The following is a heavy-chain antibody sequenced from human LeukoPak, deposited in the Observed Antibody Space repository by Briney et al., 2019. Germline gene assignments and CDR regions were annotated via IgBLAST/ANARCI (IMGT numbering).Heavy chain of an antibody. CDR2: INGDGSLN. J-gene: IGHJ4*02. V-gene: IGHV3-7*01. CDR3: TRDRAYGALDY. CDR1: GFTFSSYS. D-gene: IGHD4/OR15-4a*01. Sequence: GGSLRLSCAASGFTFSSYSMNWVRQAPGKGLEWVANINGDGSLNGHVASVKGRFTISRDNAKNSVYLQMISLRDEDTAVYYCTRDRAYGALDYWGQGTLVTVSS.